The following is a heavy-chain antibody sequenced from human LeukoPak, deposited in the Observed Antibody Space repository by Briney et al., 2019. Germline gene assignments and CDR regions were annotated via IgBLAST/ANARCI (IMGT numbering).Heavy chain of an antibody. Sequence: SETLSLTCTVSGGSINSYYWSWIRQPPGKGLECIGYIHYTGSTNYNPSLKSRVTISVDTSKNQFSLKLSSVTAADTAVYYCARAVRDRGVILPWFDPWGQGTLVTVSS. CDR3: ARAVRDRGVILPWFDP. CDR2: IHYTGST. V-gene: IGHV4-59*01. D-gene: IGHD3-10*01. CDR1: GGSINSYY. J-gene: IGHJ5*02.